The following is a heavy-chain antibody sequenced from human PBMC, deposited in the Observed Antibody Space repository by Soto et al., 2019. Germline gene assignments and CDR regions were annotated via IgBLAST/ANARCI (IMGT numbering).Heavy chain of an antibody. V-gene: IGHV3-30-3*01. Sequence: QVQLVESGGGVVQPGRSLRLSCADYAFTFSSYVMHWVRQAPGKGLEWVAVISYDGTNKYYADSVKGRFTISRDNSKNMLYLQMNSLTAEDTAVYYCARDFGLVSWGQGTLVTVSS. CDR1: AFTFSSYV. CDR3: ARDFGLVS. J-gene: IGHJ4*02. CDR2: ISYDGTNK. D-gene: IGHD3-3*01.